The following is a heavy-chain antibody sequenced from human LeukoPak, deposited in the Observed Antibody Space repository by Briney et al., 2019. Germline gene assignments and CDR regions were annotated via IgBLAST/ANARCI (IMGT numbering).Heavy chain of an antibody. Sequence: ASVKVSCKASGYTFTSYGINWVRQAPGQGLAWMGWISAYNGKTNYAQKLQGRVTMTTDTSTSTAYMELRSLRTDDTAVYYCARVVGTPYYDFWSGSYYMDVWGKGTTVTVSS. CDR3: ARVVGTPYYDFWSGSYYMDV. V-gene: IGHV1-18*01. CDR2: ISAYNGKT. D-gene: IGHD3-3*01. CDR1: GYTFTSYG. J-gene: IGHJ6*03.